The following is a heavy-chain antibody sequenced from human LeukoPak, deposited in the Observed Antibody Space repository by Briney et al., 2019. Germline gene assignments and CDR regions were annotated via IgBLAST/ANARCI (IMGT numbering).Heavy chain of an antibody. Sequence: GGSLRLSCVASGFIFENHAMSWVRQAPGKGLEWVSAINDDGGATYYADSVRGRFAVSRDNSKRTLYLQMNSLKADDTAVYYCAKPPITMAPTGAYWGQGVLVTVSS. CDR1: GFIFENHA. CDR3: AKPPITMAPTGAY. J-gene: IGHJ4*02. V-gene: IGHV3-23*01. D-gene: IGHD3-10*01. CDR2: INDDGGAT.